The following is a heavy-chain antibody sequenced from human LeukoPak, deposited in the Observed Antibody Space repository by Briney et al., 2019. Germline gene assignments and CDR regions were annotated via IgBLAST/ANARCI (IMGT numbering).Heavy chain of an antibody. CDR2: IYYSGST. J-gene: IGHJ3*02. Sequence: SETQSLTCTVSGGSISSYYWSWIRQPPGKGLEWIGYIYYSGSTNYNPSLKSRVTISVDTSKNQFSLKLSSVTAADTAVYYCARGGDGYNDDAFDIWGQGTMVTVSS. CDR1: GGSISSYY. V-gene: IGHV4-59*01. D-gene: IGHD5-24*01. CDR3: ARGGDGYNDDAFDI.